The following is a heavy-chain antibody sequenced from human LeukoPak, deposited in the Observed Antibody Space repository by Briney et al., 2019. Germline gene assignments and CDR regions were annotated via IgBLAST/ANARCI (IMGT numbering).Heavy chain of an antibody. V-gene: IGHV3-21*01. CDR1: GFTFSSYS. CDR3: ARDWYYYGSGSYWIDY. Sequence: GGSLRLSCAASGFTFSSYSINWVRQAPGKGLEWVSSISSSSSYIYYADSVKGRFTISRDNAKNSLYLQMNSLRAEDTAVYYCARDWYYYGSGSYWIDYWGQGTLVTVSS. J-gene: IGHJ4*02. CDR2: ISSSSSYI. D-gene: IGHD3-10*01.